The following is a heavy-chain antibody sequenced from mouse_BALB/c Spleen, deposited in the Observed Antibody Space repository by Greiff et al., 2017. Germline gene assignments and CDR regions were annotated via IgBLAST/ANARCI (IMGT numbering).Heavy chain of an antibody. V-gene: IGHV14-3*02. J-gene: IGHJ4*01. CDR2: IDPANGNT. CDR3: ARRGFITTVVSYYAMDY. Sequence: VQLQQSGAELVKPGASVKLSCTASGFNIKDTYMHWVQQRPEQGLEWIGRIDPANGNTKYDPKFQGKATITADTSSNTAYLQLSSLTSEDTAVYYCARRGFITTVVSYYAMDYWGQGTSVTVSS. CDR1: GFNIKDTY. D-gene: IGHD1-1*01.